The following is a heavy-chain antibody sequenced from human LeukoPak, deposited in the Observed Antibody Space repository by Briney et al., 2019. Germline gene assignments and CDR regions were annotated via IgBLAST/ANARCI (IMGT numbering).Heavy chain of an antibody. V-gene: IGHV3-30*03. CDR3: ARAPSGYYPYFDY. CDR1: GITFRSYG. J-gene: IGHJ4*02. D-gene: IGHD3-22*01. CDR2: ISYDGSNE. Sequence: GGSLRLSCAASGITFRSYGMHWVRQAPGKGLEWVAVISYDGSNEYYVDSVKGRFTISRDNSKNTLYLQTDSLRAEDTAVYYCARAPSGYYPYFDYWGQGTLVTVSS.